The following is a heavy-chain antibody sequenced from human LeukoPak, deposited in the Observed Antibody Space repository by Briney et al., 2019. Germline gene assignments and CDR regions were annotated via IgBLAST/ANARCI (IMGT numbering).Heavy chain of an antibody. V-gene: IGHV4-34*01. Sequence: SHTLSLTCAVYGGSFSGYYWSWIRQPPGKGLEWIGEINHSGSTNYNPSLKSRVTISVETSKNQFSLKLSSVTAADTAAYYCARVTGYMIEYYFVYWGPGSLGSVS. CDR2: INHSGST. CDR1: GGSFSGYY. CDR3: ARVTGYMIEYYFVY. D-gene: IGHD3-22*01. J-gene: IGHJ4*02.